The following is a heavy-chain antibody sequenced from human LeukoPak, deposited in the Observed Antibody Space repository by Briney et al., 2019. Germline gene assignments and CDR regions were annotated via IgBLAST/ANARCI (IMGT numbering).Heavy chain of an antibody. D-gene: IGHD3-16*01. V-gene: IGHV3-11*01. CDR2: XSDGGRTE. Sequence: GGYLRLSCAASGFTFSDHNMSWVRQAPGQGLXXXXXXSDGGRTEYYADSVKGRFTISRDNGKNSVYLQMNSLRAEDTAMYYCARDGGGSQATYYYSSGMDVWGQGTTVTVSS. CDR1: GFTFSDHN. J-gene: IGHJ6*02. CDR3: ARDGGGSQATYYYSSGMDV.